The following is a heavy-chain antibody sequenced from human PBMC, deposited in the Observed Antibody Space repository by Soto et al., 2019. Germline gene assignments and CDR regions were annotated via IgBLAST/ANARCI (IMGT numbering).Heavy chain of an antibody. J-gene: IGHJ4*02. D-gene: IGHD3-22*01. V-gene: IGHV3-30*18. CDR1: GFTFSSYG. Sequence: GVSLRLSCAASGFTFSSYGMHWVRQAPGKGLEWVAVISYDGSNKYYADSVKGRFTISRDNSKNTLYLQMNSLRAEDTAVYYCAKGHDSSGYSFDYWGQGTLVTVSS. CDR2: ISYDGSNK. CDR3: AKGHDSSGYSFDY.